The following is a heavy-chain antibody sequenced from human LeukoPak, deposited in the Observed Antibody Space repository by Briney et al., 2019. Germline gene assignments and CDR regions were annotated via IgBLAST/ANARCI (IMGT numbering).Heavy chain of an antibody. V-gene: IGHV3-30*18. CDR2: ISYDGSNQ. CDR1: GFTFSSYG. D-gene: IGHD6-19*01. CDR3: AKEYSSGWSDY. Sequence: GGSLRLSCAASGFTFSSYGMHWVRRAPGKGLEWVALISYDGSNQYYADSVEGRFTISRDNSKNTLYLQMNSLRVEDTAVYYCAKEYSSGWSDYWGQGTLVTVSS. J-gene: IGHJ4*02.